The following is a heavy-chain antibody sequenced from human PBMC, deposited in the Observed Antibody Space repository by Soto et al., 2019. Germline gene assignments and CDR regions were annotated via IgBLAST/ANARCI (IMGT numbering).Heavy chain of an antibody. V-gene: IGHV3-23*01. D-gene: IGHD2-15*01. CDR1: GFTFNTFA. Sequence: EVLLLESGGGLVQPGGSLRLSCAASGFTFNTFAMTWVRQAPGKGLEWVSALSGSGSLSYYADSVKGRFTISRDNSKITMYLQMNNLTVDETAVYFCARDRGGALDSWGQGTLVTVSS. CDR3: ARDRGGALDS. J-gene: IGHJ4*02. CDR2: LSGSGSLS.